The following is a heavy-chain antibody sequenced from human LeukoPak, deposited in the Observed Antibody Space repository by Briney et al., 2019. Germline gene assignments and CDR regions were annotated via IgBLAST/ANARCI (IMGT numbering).Heavy chain of an antibody. V-gene: IGHV1-18*01. CDR2: ISAYNGNT. CDR3: AREWSVPAAPTTYNSFDP. Sequence: ASVKVSCKASGYTFTSYGISWVRQAPGQGLEWMGWISAYNGNTNYAQKLQGRVTMTTDTSTSTAYMELRSLRSDDTAVYYCAREWSVPAAPTTYNSFDPWGQGTLVTVPS. J-gene: IGHJ5*02. D-gene: IGHD2-2*01. CDR1: GYTFTSYG.